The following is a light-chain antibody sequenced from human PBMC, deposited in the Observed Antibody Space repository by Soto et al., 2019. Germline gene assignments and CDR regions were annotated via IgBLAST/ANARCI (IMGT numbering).Light chain of an antibody. CDR2: EVS. CDR3: CSYGGSRAV. V-gene: IGLV2-23*02. Sequence: QSVLTQPASVSGSPGQSITISCTGTSSDVGSHNLVSWYQQHPGQAPKPMIYEVSKRPLGVSARFSASKSGNTASLTISGLQAEDEADYYCCSYGGSRAVFGGGTKLTVL. CDR1: SSDVGSHNL. J-gene: IGLJ7*01.